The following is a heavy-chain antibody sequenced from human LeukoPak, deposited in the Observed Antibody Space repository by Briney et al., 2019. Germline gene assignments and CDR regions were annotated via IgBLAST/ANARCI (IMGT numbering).Heavy chain of an antibody. CDR3: ARYSSSWYSYYYGMDV. D-gene: IGHD6-13*01. CDR2: MNPNSGNT. J-gene: IGHJ6*02. CDR1: GYTFTSYD. Sequence: VASVKASCTASGYTFTSYDIHWVRQATGQGLEWMGWMNPNSGNTGYAQKFQGRVTMTRNTSISTAYMELSSLRSEDTAVYYCARYSSSWYSYYYGMDVWGQGTTVTVSS. V-gene: IGHV1-8*01.